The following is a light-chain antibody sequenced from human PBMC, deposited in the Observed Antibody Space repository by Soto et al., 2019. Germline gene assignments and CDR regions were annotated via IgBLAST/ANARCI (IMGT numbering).Light chain of an antibody. CDR3: ATWSASLIGRV. Sequence: QSVLTQPPSASGTPGQRVTLSSSGGSSNIRSNAVDWYQQLPGTAPKLFISSNCQRSSGVPDRFSGSKSGTSASLAVSGLQSEDETGFYCATWSASLIGRVFGGGTKLTVL. CDR2: SNC. J-gene: IGLJ3*02. CDR1: SSNIRSNA. V-gene: IGLV1-44*01.